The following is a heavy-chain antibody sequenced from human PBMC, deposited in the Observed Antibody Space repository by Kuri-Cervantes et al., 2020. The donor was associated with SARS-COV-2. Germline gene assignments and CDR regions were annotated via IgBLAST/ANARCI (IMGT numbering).Heavy chain of an antibody. Sequence: ASVKVSCKASGYTFTGYYMHWVRQAPGQGLEWMGWINPNSGGTNYAQKFQGRVTMTRDTSISTAYMELSRLRSDDTAVYYCARGVTIFGVVSYYYGMDVWGKGTTVTVSS. J-gene: IGHJ6*04. CDR2: INPNSGGT. CDR1: GYTFTGYY. CDR3: ARGVTIFGVVSYYYGMDV. V-gene: IGHV1-2*02. D-gene: IGHD3-3*01.